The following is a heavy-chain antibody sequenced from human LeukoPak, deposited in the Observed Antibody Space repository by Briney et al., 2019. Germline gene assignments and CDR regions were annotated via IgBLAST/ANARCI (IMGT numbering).Heavy chain of an antibody. CDR2: ISWNSGSI. J-gene: IGHJ4*02. CDR3: AKDAYYDFWSGSVGHFDY. V-gene: IGHV3-9*01. CDR1: GFTFDDYA. D-gene: IGHD3-3*01. Sequence: PGRSLRLSCAASGFTFDDYAMHWVRQAPGKGLEWVSGISWNSGSIGYADSVKGRFTISRDNAKNSLYLQMNRLRAEDTALYYCAKDAYYDFWSGSVGHFDYWGQGTLVTVSS.